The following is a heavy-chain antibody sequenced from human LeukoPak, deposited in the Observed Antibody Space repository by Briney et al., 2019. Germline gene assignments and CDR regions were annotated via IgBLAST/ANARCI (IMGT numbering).Heavy chain of an antibody. CDR3: ARVGYYYDSSGPLDY. Sequence: ASVKVSCKASGGTFSSYAISWVRQAPGQGLEWRGRIIPILGIANYAQKFQGRVTITEDKSTSTAYMELSSLRSEDTAVYYCARVGYYYDSSGPLDYWGQGTLVTVSS. CDR1: GGTFSSYA. J-gene: IGHJ4*02. V-gene: IGHV1-69*04. CDR2: IIPILGIA. D-gene: IGHD3-22*01.